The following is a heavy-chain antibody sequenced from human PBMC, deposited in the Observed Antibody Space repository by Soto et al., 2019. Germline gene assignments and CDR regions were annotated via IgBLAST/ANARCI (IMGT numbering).Heavy chain of an antibody. J-gene: IGHJ6*02. Sequence: QVQLQESGPGLVKPSETLSLTCPVSGGSISTYFWSWIRQPAGGGLEWIGRIYTTGSTNYNPSLKSRVTMSLDTSMNQFSLKLSSGTAADTAVYYCAREGGYFDSSGSGVYHYHGVDVWGQGTTVTVSS. CDR1: GGSISTYF. D-gene: IGHD3-22*01. CDR2: IYTTGST. CDR3: AREGGYFDSSGSGVYHYHGVDV. V-gene: IGHV4-4*07.